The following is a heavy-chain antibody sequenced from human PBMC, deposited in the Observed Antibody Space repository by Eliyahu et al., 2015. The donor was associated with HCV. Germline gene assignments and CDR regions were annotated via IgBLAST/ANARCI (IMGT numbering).Heavy chain of an antibody. CDR1: GXSIXXYY. CDR3: ASGGGGIAVTGTGGWFDP. J-gene: IGHJ5*02. CDR2: IHYSGST. Sequence: QVHLQESVPGLVKPSETLSLTCTVXGXSIXXYYWSWIRQPPGKGLEWIGXIHYSGSTNYNPSLKSRVTILVDTSKNQFSMNLTSVTAADTAMYYCASGGGGIAVTGTGGWFDPWGQGTLVTVSS. V-gene: IGHV4-59*01. D-gene: IGHD6-19*01.